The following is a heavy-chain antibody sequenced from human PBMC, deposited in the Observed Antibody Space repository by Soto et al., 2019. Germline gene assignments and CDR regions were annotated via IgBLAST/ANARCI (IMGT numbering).Heavy chain of an antibody. Sequence: GGSLRLSCAASGFTFSSYGMHWVRQAPGKGLEWVAVIWYDGSNKYYADSVKGRFTISRDNSKNTLYLQMNSLRAEDTAVYYCARVAPAATSNYYYYGMDVWGQGTTVTSP. V-gene: IGHV3-33*01. D-gene: IGHD2-2*01. J-gene: IGHJ6*02. CDR1: GFTFSSYG. CDR2: IWYDGSNK. CDR3: ARVAPAATSNYYYYGMDV.